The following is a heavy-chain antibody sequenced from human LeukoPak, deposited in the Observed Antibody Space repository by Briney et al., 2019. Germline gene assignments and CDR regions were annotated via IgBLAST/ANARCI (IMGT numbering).Heavy chain of an antibody. Sequence: GGSLRLPCAASGFTFSSYGMHWVRQAPGKGLEWVAFIWYDGSNKYYADSVKGRFTISRDNSKNTLYLQMNSLRAEDTAVYYCAKDRGGSDYYYMDVWGKGTTVTISS. CDR3: AKDRGGSDYYYMDV. CDR2: IWYDGSNK. D-gene: IGHD2-15*01. J-gene: IGHJ6*03. V-gene: IGHV3-30*02. CDR1: GFTFSSYG.